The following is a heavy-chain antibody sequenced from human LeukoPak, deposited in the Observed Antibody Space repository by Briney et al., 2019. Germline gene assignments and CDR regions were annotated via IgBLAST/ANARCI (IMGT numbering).Heavy chain of an antibody. CDR3: ARGVSSSWYPIDY. CDR1: GGSVSTYY. V-gene: IGHV4-59*02. CDR2: FYYNGIT. Sequence: PSETLSLTCTVSGGSVSTYYWSWIRQAPGKGLECIGYFYYNGITNYNPSFKSRVTISVDTSKNQFSLRLNSVIAADTAVYYCARGVSSSWYPIDYWGQGTLVTVSS. D-gene: IGHD6-13*01. J-gene: IGHJ4*02.